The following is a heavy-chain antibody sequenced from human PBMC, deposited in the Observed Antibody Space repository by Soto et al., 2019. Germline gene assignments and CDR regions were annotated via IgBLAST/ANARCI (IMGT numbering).Heavy chain of an antibody. CDR2: VHPGDSDT. J-gene: IGHJ5*02. CDR3: ARRLYYYYKIGQYVGWFDP. V-gene: IGHV5-51*01. CDR1: GYNFADYW. D-gene: IGHD3-22*01. Sequence: EVQLVQSGAEVKKPGESLKISCKGFGYNFADYWIAWVRLMPGKGLEWMGIVHPGDSDTRYNPSFQGQVTISADKSINTAYLQWSSLKASDSAMYYCARRLYYYYKIGQYVGWFDPWSQGTLVTVSS.